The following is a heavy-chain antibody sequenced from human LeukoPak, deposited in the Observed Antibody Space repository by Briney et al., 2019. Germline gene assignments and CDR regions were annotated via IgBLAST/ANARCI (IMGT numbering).Heavy chain of an antibody. V-gene: IGHV3-21*06. CDR2: ISGSRDFI. Sequence: GGSLRLSCAASGFTFNDYAMHWVRQVPGKGPEWISSISGSRDFIYYADSVKGRFTISRDNAKNSLYLDMNSLRVEDTAVYFCVRALVGAAFDTWGQGALVTVSS. D-gene: IGHD1-26*01. CDR3: VRALVGAAFDT. J-gene: IGHJ4*02. CDR1: GFTFNDYA.